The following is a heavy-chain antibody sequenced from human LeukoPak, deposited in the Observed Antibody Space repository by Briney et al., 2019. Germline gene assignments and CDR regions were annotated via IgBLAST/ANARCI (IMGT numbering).Heavy chain of an antibody. Sequence: SETLSLTCTVSGGSINYGGWIRQPPGKGLEWIGYIYHSGSTYYNPSLKSRVTISVDRSKNQFSLKLSSVTAADTAVYYCARSLPPGSSWPDNWFDPWGQGTLVTVSS. CDR2: IYHSGST. J-gene: IGHJ5*02. CDR1: GGSINY. D-gene: IGHD6-13*01. V-gene: IGHV4-30-2*01. CDR3: ARSLPPGSSWPDNWFDP.